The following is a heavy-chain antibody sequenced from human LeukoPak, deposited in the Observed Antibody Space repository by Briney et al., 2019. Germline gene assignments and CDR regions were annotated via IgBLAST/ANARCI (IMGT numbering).Heavy chain of an antibody. J-gene: IGHJ4*02. Sequence: GGSLRLSCAASGFTLSSYAMHWVRQAPGKGLEWVAVISYDGGNKYYADSVKGRFTISRDNSKNTLYLQMNSLRAEDTAVYYCAREYDATTSPLDYWGQGTLVTVSS. V-gene: IGHV3-30*04. D-gene: IGHD1-1*01. CDR2: ISYDGGNK. CDR3: AREYDATTSPLDY. CDR1: GFTLSSYA.